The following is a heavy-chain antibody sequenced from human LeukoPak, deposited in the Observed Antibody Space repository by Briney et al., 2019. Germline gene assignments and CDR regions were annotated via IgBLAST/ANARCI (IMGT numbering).Heavy chain of an antibody. Sequence: SETLSLTCTVSGGSISSYYWSWIRQPPGKGLEWIGCIYYSGSTNYNPSLKSRVTISVDTSKNQFSLKLSSVTAADTAVYYCARTPFSAFDIWGQGTMVTVSS. CDR1: GGSISSYY. V-gene: IGHV4-59*01. D-gene: IGHD2-15*01. J-gene: IGHJ3*02. CDR2: IYYSGST. CDR3: ARTPFSAFDI.